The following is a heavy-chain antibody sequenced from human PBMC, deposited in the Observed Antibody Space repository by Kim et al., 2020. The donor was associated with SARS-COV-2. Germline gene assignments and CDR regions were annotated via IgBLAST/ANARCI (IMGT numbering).Heavy chain of an antibody. D-gene: IGHD2-21*01. CDR2: IYYSGST. J-gene: IGHJ6*02. CDR1: GGSISSYY. CDR3: ARILGWGFGDPYGMDV. V-gene: IGHV4-59*08. Sequence: SETLSLTCTVSGGSISSYYWSWIRQPPGKGLEWIGYIYYSGSTNYNPSLKSRVTISVDTSKNQFSLKLSSVTAADTAVYYCARILGWGFGDPYGMDVWGQGTTVTVSS.